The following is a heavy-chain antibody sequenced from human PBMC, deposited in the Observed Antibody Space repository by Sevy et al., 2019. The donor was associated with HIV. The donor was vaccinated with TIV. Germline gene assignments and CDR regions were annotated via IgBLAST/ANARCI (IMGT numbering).Heavy chain of an antibody. J-gene: IGHJ4*02. CDR1: AFIFSNYN. V-gene: IGHV3-21*01. CDR2: ISSSSNDI. D-gene: IGHD2-21*02. CDR3: ARKMELLVPDY. Sequence: GGSLRLSCAASAFIFSNYNMNWARQAPGKGLEWVSSISSSSNDIYYADSVKGRFTISRDNAKNSLYLQMNSLRAEDTAVYYCARKMELLVPDYWGQGTLVTVSS.